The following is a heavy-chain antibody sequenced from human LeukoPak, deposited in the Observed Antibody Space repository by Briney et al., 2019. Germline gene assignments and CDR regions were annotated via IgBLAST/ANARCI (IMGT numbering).Heavy chain of an antibody. CDR2: IKQDGSEK. D-gene: IGHD1-1*01. CDR1: GFTFSSYW. Sequence: GESLKISCAASGFTFSSYWMSWVRQAPGKGLEWVANIKQDGSEKYYVDSVKGRFTISRDNAKNSLYLQMNSLRAEDTAVYYCARSWTAAFDIWGQGTMVTVSS. J-gene: IGHJ3*02. V-gene: IGHV3-7*01. CDR3: ARSWTAAFDI.